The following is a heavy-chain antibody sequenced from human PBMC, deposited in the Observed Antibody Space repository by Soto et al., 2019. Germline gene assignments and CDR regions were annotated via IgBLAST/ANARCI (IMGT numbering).Heavy chain of an antibody. V-gene: IGHV3-74*01. D-gene: IGHD1-26*01. CDR1: GFTFSNYW. CDR2: IXTVGXYT. CDR3: XGRLVD. J-gene: IGHJ4*02. Sequence: EVQLVESGGCLVQPGGSLRLSCAASGFTFSNYWMHWVRQAPEKGLAWVSRIXTVGXYTSYADSVKGRFTISRDNXXXXXXXXXXXXXXXXXXXXXXXGRLVDWGQGTLVTVSS.